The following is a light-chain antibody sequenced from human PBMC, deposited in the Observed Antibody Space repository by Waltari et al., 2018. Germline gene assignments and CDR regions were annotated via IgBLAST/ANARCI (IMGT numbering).Light chain of an antibody. Sequence: DIQLTQSPFFLSASVGDRVTITWRASQGIINYLAWYQQKPGKAPNLLISAASTLQRGVPSRFSGSRSGTEFTLTISSLQPEDFAAYYCQQLHTYPYTFGQGTKLEIK. J-gene: IGKJ2*01. V-gene: IGKV1-9*01. CDR3: QQLHTYPYT. CDR1: QGIINY. CDR2: AAS.